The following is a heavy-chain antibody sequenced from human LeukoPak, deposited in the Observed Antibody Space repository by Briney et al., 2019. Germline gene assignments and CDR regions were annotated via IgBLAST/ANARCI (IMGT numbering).Heavy chain of an antibody. J-gene: IGHJ4*02. CDR3: AKAGITMIVVVPTVDY. CDR2: ISGSGGST. Sequence: PGGSLRLSCAASGFTFSSYAMSWVRQAPGKGLEWVSAISGSGGSTYYADSVKGRFTISRDNSKNTLYLQMNSLRAEDTAVYYCAKAGITMIVVVPTVDYWGQGTLVTVSS. D-gene: IGHD3-22*01. CDR1: GFTFSSYA. V-gene: IGHV3-23*01.